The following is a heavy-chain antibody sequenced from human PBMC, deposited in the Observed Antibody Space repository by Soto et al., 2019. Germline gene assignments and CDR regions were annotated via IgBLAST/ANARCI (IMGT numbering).Heavy chain of an antibody. J-gene: IGHJ4*02. D-gene: IGHD3-22*01. CDR3: ALWGYYDSSGGWDY. V-gene: IGHV3-30*03. CDR1: GFTFSSYG. Sequence: QVQLVESGGGVVQPGRSLRLSCAASGFTFSSYGMHWVRQAPGKGLEWVAVISYDGSNKYYADSVKGRFTISRDNSKNTLYLQMNSLRAEDTAVYYCALWGYYDSSGGWDYWGQGTLVTVSS. CDR2: ISYDGSNK.